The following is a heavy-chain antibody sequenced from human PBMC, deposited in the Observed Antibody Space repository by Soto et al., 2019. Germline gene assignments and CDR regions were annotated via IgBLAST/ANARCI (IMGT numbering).Heavy chain of an antibody. CDR3: ARDRLRAVTTADGMDV. V-gene: IGHV4-31*03. Sequence: KPTETLSLTCTVPGGSISRDGFYWTWIRQRPGKGLEWIGFIYYSGTTYYNPSLKSRLTISVDTSKNQFSLRLTSATAADTAVYYCARDRLRAVTTADGMDVWGQGTTVTVSS. CDR1: GGSISRDGFY. J-gene: IGHJ6*02. CDR2: IYYSGTT. D-gene: IGHD4-17*01.